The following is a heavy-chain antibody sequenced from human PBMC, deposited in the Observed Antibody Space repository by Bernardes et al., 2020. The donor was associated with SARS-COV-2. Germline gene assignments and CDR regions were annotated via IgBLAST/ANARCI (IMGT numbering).Heavy chain of an antibody. CDR3: AKDYSVIGQAVYYYVLEV. CDR2: ISGSGDAT. CDR1: GFTFSSYA. D-gene: IGHD4-4*01. V-gene: IGHV3-23*01. Sequence: GGSLRLSCAASGFTFSSYAMSWVRQAPGKGLEWVSTISGSGDATYYADSVKGRFTISRDNSKNTLYLQMNSLRAEDTAVYYCAKDYSVIGQAVYYYVLEVRRQGTTFAVSS. J-gene: IGHJ6*01.